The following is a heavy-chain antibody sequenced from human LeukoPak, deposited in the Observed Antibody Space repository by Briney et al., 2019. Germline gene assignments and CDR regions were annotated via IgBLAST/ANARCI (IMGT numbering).Heavy chain of an antibody. Sequence: PSETLSLTCIVSGGSISSNSYYWGWIRQPPGKGLEWIGYIYYSGSTNYNPSLKSRVTISVDTSKNQFSLKLSSVTAADTAVYYCARASIAAAGRGYDYWGQGTLVTVSS. CDR1: GGSISSNSYY. CDR2: IYYSGST. D-gene: IGHD6-13*01. V-gene: IGHV4-61*05. J-gene: IGHJ4*02. CDR3: ARASIAAAGRGYDY.